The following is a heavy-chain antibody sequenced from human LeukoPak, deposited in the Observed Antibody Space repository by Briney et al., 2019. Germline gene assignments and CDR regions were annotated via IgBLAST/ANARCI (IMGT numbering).Heavy chain of an antibody. D-gene: IGHD4-23*01. CDR1: GDTFTSYD. V-gene: IGHV1-8*01. CDR3: ARRTEHGNDY. J-gene: IGHJ4*02. Sequence: ASAKVSCKASGDTFTSYDINWVRQATGQGLEYMGWMNPNSGNIEYAQKFQGRVTMTRDTSISTAYMELSSLRSEDTAVYYCARRTEHGNDYWGQGTLVTVSS. CDR2: MNPNSGNI.